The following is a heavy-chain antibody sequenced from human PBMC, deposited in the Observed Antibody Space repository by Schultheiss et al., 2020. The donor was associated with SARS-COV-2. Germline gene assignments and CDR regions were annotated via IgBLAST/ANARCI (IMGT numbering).Heavy chain of an antibody. J-gene: IGHJ5*02. CDR1: GGSISSSSYY. Sequence: SETLSLTCTVSGGSISSSSYYWSWIRQPPGKGLEWIGEINHSGSTNYNPSLKSRVTISVDTSKNQFSLKLSSVTAADTAVYYCARPLAVAGTTWFDPWGQGTLVTVSS. CDR3: ARPLAVAGTTWFDP. CDR2: INHSGST. D-gene: IGHD6-19*01. V-gene: IGHV4-39*07.